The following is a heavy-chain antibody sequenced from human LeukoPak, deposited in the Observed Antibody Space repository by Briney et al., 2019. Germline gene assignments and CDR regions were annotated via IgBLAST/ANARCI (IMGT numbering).Heavy chain of an antibody. CDR1: GYSISSGYY. Sequence: SETLSLTCTVSGYSISSGYYWGWIRQPPGRGLEWIGSIYHSGSTYYNPSLKSRVTISVATSKNQFSLKLSSVTASDTAVYYCARDDYYDSSGYTDAFDIWGQGTMVTVSS. V-gene: IGHV4-38-2*02. J-gene: IGHJ3*02. D-gene: IGHD3-22*01. CDR3: ARDDYYDSSGYTDAFDI. CDR2: IYHSGST.